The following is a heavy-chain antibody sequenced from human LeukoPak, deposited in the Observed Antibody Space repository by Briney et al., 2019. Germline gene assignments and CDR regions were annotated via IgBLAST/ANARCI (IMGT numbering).Heavy chain of an antibody. D-gene: IGHD4-11*01. CDR2: INHNRVGT. V-gene: IGHV1-2*02. Sequence: GSVKASCQASGYTFTGYFLRWVRQAPGQGLEWMAWINHNRVGTNYAQNFQSRDAMTRDTSISTAYMEHSSLRADDTAVYYCARGYYGNYVIYWGQGTLVTVSS. CDR3: ARGYYGNYVIY. CDR1: GYTFTGYF. J-gene: IGHJ4*02.